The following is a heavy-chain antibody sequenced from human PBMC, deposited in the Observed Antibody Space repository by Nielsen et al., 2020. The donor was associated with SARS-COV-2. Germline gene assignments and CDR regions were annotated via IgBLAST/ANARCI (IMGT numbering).Heavy chain of an antibody. D-gene: IGHD3-10*01. Sequence: GESLKISCKASGYSFTNYWIGWVRQMPGKGPEWMGRIDPSDSYINYSPSFQGHVTISADKSISTAYLQWSSLKASDTAMYYCARHSNYYGSGTMSGWFDPWGQGTLVTVSS. CDR1: GYSFTNYW. V-gene: IGHV5-10-1*01. CDR2: IDPSDSYI. CDR3: ARHSNYYGSGTMSGWFDP. J-gene: IGHJ5*02.